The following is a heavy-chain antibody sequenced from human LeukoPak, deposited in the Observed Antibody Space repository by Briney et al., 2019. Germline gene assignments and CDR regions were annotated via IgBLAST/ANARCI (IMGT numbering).Heavy chain of an antibody. CDR3: TRDRGAYNLYDY. V-gene: IGHV3-49*03. Sequence: GGSLRLSCTASGFTFGDYAMSWIRQAPGKGREWVGFIRSKAYGETADYAASVKGRFTISRDDSKAIAYLQMNSLKTEDTAVYHCTRDRGAYNLYDYWGQGTLVTVSS. J-gene: IGHJ4*02. CDR2: IRSKAYGETA. CDR1: GFTFGDYA. D-gene: IGHD1-1*01.